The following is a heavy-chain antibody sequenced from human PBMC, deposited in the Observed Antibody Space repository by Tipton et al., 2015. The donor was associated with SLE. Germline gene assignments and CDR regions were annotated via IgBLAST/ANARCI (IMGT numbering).Heavy chain of an antibody. CDR1: GGSISSKPYY. CDR3: ARHHKSGIQLWPTPSDY. V-gene: IGHV4-39*01. Sequence: TLSLTCTVSGGSISSKPYYWGWTRQSPGKGLEWIGTIYYRGTTYYSPSLKTRVTISVDTSKNQFSLTLGSVTAADTAMYYCARHHKSGIQLWPTPSDYWGQGTLVTVSS. J-gene: IGHJ4*02. D-gene: IGHD5-18*01. CDR2: IYYRGTT.